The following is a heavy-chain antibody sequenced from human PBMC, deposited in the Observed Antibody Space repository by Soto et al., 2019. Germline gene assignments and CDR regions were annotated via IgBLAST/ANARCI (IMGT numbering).Heavy chain of an antibody. V-gene: IGHV3-21*01. CDR1: GFTFSSYS. J-gene: IGHJ4*02. CDR2: ISSSSSYI. CDR3: ARDPKSIAARPYYFDY. D-gene: IGHD6-6*01. Sequence: GGSLRLSCAASGFTFSSYSMNWVRQAPGKGLEWVSSISSSSSYIYYADSVKGRFTISRDNAKNSLYLQMNSLRAEDTAVYYCARDPKSIAARPYYFDYWGQGTLVTVSS.